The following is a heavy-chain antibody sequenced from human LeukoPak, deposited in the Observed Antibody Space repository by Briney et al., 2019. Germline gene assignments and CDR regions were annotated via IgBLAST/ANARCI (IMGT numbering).Heavy chain of an antibody. Sequence: ASVKVSCKASGYTFTSYGISWVRQAPGQGLEWMGWISAYNGNTNYAQKFQGRVTMTRDTSISTAYMELSRLRSDDTAVYYCARDRYCSGGSCLTGWFDPWGQGTLVTVSS. CDR1: GYTFTSYG. CDR3: ARDRYCSGGSCLTGWFDP. D-gene: IGHD2-15*01. V-gene: IGHV1-18*01. CDR2: ISAYNGNT. J-gene: IGHJ5*02.